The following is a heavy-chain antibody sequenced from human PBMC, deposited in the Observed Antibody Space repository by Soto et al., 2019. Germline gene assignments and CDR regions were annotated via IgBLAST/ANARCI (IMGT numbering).Heavy chain of an antibody. Sequence: EVQLVESGGGLVQPGGSLRLSCAASGFTVSTNFMTWVRQAPGKGLEWVSVIYSGGSTFYADSVKGRFTITRDNSKNTVYFQMNSLRVEDTAVYYCARARMQLWPNYYDDGLDVWGLGTTVTVSS. CDR1: GFTVSTNF. V-gene: IGHV3-66*01. CDR3: ARARMQLWPNYYDDGLDV. J-gene: IGHJ6*02. D-gene: IGHD5-18*01. CDR2: IYSGGST.